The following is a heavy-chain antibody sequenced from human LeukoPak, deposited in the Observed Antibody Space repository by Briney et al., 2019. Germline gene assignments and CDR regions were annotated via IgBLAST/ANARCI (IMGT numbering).Heavy chain of an antibody. J-gene: IGHJ4*02. CDR1: GYTFTSYY. CDR2: ISPSGDST. V-gene: IGHV1-46*01. Sequence: ASVRVSCKASGYTFTSYYIHWVRQAPGQGREWMGIISPSGDSTTYAQKFQGRVTMTRDTSTSTVYMELSSLRSEDTAVYYCARDRGGTGYPLGDYWGQGTLVTVSS. CDR3: ARDRGGTGYPLGDY. D-gene: IGHD3-9*01.